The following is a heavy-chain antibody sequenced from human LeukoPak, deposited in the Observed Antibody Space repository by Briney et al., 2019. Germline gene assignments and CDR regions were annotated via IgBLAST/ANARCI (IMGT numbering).Heavy chain of an antibody. Sequence: SETLSLTCTVSGGSIRSSSYYWGWIRQPPGKGLEWIGEINHSGSTNYNPSLKSRVTISVDTSKNQFSLKLSSVTAADTAVYYCARWNDSSGSLYFDYWGQGTLVTVSS. J-gene: IGHJ4*02. D-gene: IGHD3-22*01. CDR3: ARWNDSSGSLYFDY. CDR1: GGSIRSSSYY. V-gene: IGHV4-39*07. CDR2: INHSGST.